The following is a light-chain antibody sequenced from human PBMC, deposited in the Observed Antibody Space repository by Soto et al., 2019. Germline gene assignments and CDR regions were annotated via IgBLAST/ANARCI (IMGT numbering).Light chain of an antibody. CDR1: QSVSSSY. CDR2: GAS. J-gene: IGKJ2*01. Sequence: EIVWTQSPGTLSLSPGERATLSCRASQSVSSSYLAWYQQKPGQAPRLLIYGASSRATGIPDRFSGSGSGTDFTLIISRLDPEDFAVYYCQQYGSSPPYTLGQGTKLEIK. V-gene: IGKV3-20*01. CDR3: QQYGSSPPYT.